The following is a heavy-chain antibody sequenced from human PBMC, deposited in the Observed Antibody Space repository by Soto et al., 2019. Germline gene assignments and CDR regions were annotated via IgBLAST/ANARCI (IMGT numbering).Heavy chain of an antibody. CDR2: ISSSSSDI. D-gene: IGHD2-15*01. J-gene: IGHJ4*02. Sequence: EVQLVESGGGLVKPGGSLSLSCAASGFTFRSYSMNWFRQAPGKGLECVSSISSSSSDIYYPDSVKGRFTISRDNAKHSLYLQLNSLGAEDTAVYYCAIMIRFGSCYSALTWWGQGTLVTVSS. V-gene: IGHV3-21*01. CDR3: AIMIRFGSCYSALTW. CDR1: GFTFRSYS.